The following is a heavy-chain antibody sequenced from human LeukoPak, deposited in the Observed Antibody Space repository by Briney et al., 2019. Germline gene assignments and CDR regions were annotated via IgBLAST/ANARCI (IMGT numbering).Heavy chain of an antibody. J-gene: IGHJ4*02. CDR2: IKEDGSEK. CDR3: ARDGTLAY. V-gene: IGHV3-7*05. D-gene: IGHD1-7*01. Sequence: GGFLRLSCAASGFTFSSYWMSWGRQAPGKGPERVANIKEDGSEKYYVDSVKGRFTISRDNAKNSLYLQMTSLRAEDTALYYCARDGTLAYWGQGTLVTVSS. CDR1: GFTFSSYW.